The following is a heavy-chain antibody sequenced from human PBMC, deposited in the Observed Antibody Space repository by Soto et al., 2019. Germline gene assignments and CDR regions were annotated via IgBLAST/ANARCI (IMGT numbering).Heavy chain of an antibody. CDR3: AKTIGAYYYDSSGYHTY. CDR2: ISGSGGST. J-gene: IGHJ4*02. V-gene: IGHV3-23*01. D-gene: IGHD3-22*01. Sequence: EVQLLESGGGLVQPGGSLRLSCAASGFTFSSYAMSWVRQAPGKGLEWVSAISGSGGSTYYADSVKGRFTISRDNSKNTLYLQMNSLRAEDTAVYYCAKTIGAYYYDSSGYHTYWGQGTLVTVS. CDR1: GFTFSSYA.